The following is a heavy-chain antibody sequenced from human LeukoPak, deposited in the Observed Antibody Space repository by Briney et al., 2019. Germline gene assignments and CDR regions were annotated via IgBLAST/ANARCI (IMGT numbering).Heavy chain of an antibody. CDR2: ISYDGSNK. CDR1: GFTFSSYA. Sequence: GGSLRLSCAASGFTFSSYAMHWVRQAPGKGLEWVAVISYDGSNKYYADSVKGRFTISRDNSKNSLYLQMNSLRAEDTAVYYCARAGDPQTSFGDYWYFDLWGRGTLVTVSS. D-gene: IGHD3-3*01. CDR3: ARAGDPQTSFGDYWYFDL. V-gene: IGHV3-30*04. J-gene: IGHJ2*01.